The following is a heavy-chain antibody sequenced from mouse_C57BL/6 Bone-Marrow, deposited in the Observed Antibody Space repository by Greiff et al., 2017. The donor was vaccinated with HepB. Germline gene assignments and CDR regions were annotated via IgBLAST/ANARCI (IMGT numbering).Heavy chain of an antibody. CDR2: INPNNGGT. Sequence: EVQLQQSGPELVKPGASVKIPCKASGYTFTDYNMDWVKQSHGKSLEWIGDINPNNGGTIYNQKFKGKATLTVDKSSSTAYMELRSLTSEDTAVYYCARPYYSNYPYFDYWGQGTTLTVSS. CDR3: ARPYYSNYPYFDY. J-gene: IGHJ2*01. CDR1: GYTFTDYN. V-gene: IGHV1-18*01. D-gene: IGHD2-5*01.